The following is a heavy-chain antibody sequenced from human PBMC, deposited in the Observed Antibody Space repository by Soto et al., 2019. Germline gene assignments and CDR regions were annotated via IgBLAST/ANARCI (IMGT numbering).Heavy chain of an antibody. CDR3: ARGWRIAAAGVPLGYYDYGTDV. Sequence: PSETLSLTCAVSGGSISISNWWICVRQPPGKGLEWIGEIYHSGSTNYNPSLKSRVTISVDKSKNQFSLKLSSVTAADTAVYYCARGWRIAAAGVPLGYYDYGTDVWGQGTTVTVSS. CDR1: GGSISISNW. J-gene: IGHJ6*02. V-gene: IGHV4-4*02. CDR2: IYHSGST. D-gene: IGHD6-13*01.